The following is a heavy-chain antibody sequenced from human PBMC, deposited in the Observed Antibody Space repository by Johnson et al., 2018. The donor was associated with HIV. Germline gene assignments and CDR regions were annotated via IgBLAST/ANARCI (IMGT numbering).Heavy chain of an antibody. CDR1: GFTFSSYG. CDR3: ARESGHAFDI. V-gene: IGHV3-30*03. Sequence: QVQLVESGGGVVQPGRSLRLSCAASGFTFSSYGMHWVRQAPGKGLEWVAVISYDGSNKYYADSVKGRFTISRDNSKNTLYLQMNSLRAEDTALYYCARESGHAFDIWGQGTVVTVSS. D-gene: IGHD3-3*01. CDR2: ISYDGSNK. J-gene: IGHJ3*02.